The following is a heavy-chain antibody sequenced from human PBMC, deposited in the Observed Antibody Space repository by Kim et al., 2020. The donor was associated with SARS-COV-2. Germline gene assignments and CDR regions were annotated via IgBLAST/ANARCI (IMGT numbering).Heavy chain of an antibody. D-gene: IGHD3-3*01. CDR1: GGSISSGSYY. J-gene: IGHJ4*02. CDR2: MYYSGST. CDR3: AITIFEIYYFDY. V-gene: IGHV4-39*01. Sequence: SETLSLTCTVSGGSISSGSYYWGWIRQPPGKGLEWIGSMYYSGSTYYNPSLKSRVTISVDTSKNQFSLKLSSVTAADTAVYYCAITIFEIYYFDYWGQGTLVTVSS.